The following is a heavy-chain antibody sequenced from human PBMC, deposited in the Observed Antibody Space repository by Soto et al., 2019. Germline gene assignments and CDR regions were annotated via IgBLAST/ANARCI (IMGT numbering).Heavy chain of an antibody. CDR2: INPNSGGT. V-gene: IGHV1-2*02. J-gene: IGHJ5*02. Sequence: ASVKVSCKASGYTFTGYYMHWVRQAPGQGLEWMGWINPNSGGTGYAQKSQGRVTMTRNTSISTAYMELSSLRSEDTAVYYCARVWYTEGISTGYYQQFDPWGQGTLVTVSS. CDR3: ARVWYTEGISTGYYQQFDP. D-gene: IGHD3-9*01. CDR1: GYTFTGYY.